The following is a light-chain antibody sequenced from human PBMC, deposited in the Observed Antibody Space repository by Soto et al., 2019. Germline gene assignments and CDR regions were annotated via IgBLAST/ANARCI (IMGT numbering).Light chain of an antibody. Sequence: AIEMTQFPSSLSASVGDRVTITCRASQAIRNDLGWYQQKPGKAPTLLIYAASTLQSGVPSRISGCGSGTDFTLTISSLQPEDFATYYCQQDLRPPLTFGPGTKVDIK. CDR2: AAS. J-gene: IGKJ3*01. CDR3: QQDLRPPLT. V-gene: IGKV1-6*01. CDR1: QAIRND.